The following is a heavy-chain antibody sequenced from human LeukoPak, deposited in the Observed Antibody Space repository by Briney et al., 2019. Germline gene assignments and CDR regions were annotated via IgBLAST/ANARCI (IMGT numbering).Heavy chain of an antibody. CDR1: GFTFSSYT. Sequence: PGGSLRLSCAASGFTFSSYTMNWVRQAPGEGLEYVSSISSSSHIYYADSVKGRFTISRDNTKSSLYLQMNSLRAEDMAVYYCARGYCGGDCYGDWGQGTLVTVSS. J-gene: IGHJ1*01. CDR2: ISSSSHI. CDR3: ARGYCGGDCYGD. D-gene: IGHD2-21*02. V-gene: IGHV3-21*01.